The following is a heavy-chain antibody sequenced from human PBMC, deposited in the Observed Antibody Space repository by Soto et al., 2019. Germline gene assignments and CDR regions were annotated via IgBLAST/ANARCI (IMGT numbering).Heavy chain of an antibody. D-gene: IGHD2-15*01. CDR1: GGSISSYY. CDR3: ARDYRTPSAGAMDV. J-gene: IGHJ6*02. Sequence: PSETLSLTCTVSGGSISSYYWSWIRQPPGKGLEWIGYIYYSGSTNYNPSLKSRVTISVDTSKNQFSLKLSSVTAADTAVYYCARDYRTPSAGAMDVWGQGTTVTVSS. V-gene: IGHV4-59*01. CDR2: IYYSGST.